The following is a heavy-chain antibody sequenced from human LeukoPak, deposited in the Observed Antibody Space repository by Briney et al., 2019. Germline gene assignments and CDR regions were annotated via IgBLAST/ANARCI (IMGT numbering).Heavy chain of an antibody. CDR1: GYTFTGYY. Sequence: GASVKVSCKASGYTFTGYYMNWVRQAPGQGLEWMGWINPNSGGTNYAQKFQGRVTMTRDTSISTAYMELSRLRSDDTAVYYCARDFGDSGWYDRLKTGPSSWGQGTLVTVSS. V-gene: IGHV1-2*02. J-gene: IGHJ4*02. D-gene: IGHD6-19*01. CDR2: INPNSGGT. CDR3: ARDFGDSGWYDRLKTGPSS.